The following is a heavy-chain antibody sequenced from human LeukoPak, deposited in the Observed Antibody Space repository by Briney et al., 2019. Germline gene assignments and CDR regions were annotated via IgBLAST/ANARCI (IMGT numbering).Heavy chain of an antibody. CDR1: GYTFKGYH. CDR2: INPNSGVT. Sequence: ASVNVLCKVSGYTFKGYHIHGVPQAPGQGLEWMGWINPNSGVTNYAQKFQGRVTMTRDTSISTAYMELSRLTSDDTAVYYCASRDGPQGAFTNWARETLVTVSS. V-gene: IGHV1-2*02. J-gene: IGHJ4*02. CDR3: ASRDGPQGAFTN. D-gene: IGHD5-24*01.